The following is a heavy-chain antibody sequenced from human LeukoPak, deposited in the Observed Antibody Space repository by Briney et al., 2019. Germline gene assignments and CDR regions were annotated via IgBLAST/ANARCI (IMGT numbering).Heavy chain of an antibody. V-gene: IGHV4-59*08. CDR1: GGSISSYY. D-gene: IGHD1-7*01. CDR2: IYNSGST. Sequence: SETLSLTCTVSGGSISSYYWSWIRQPPGKGLEWIGYIYNSGSTNYNPSLKSRVTISLDTSKNQFSLKLSSVTAADTAVYYCARLRANWNYVNWFDPWGQGTLVTVSS. J-gene: IGHJ5*02. CDR3: ARLRANWNYVNWFDP.